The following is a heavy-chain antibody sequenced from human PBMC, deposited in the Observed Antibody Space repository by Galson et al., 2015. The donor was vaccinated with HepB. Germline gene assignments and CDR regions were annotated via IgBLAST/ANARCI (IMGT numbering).Heavy chain of an antibody. CDR3: AVNIITMIVVA. CDR2: IYSGGST. V-gene: IGHV3-53*01. J-gene: IGHJ5*02. D-gene: IGHD3-22*01. Sequence: SLRLSCAASGFTVSSNYMSWVRQAPGKGLEWVSVIYSGGSTYYADSVKGRFTISRDNSKNTLYLQMNSLRAEDTAVYYCAVNIITMIVVAWGQGTLVTVSS. CDR1: GFTVSSNY.